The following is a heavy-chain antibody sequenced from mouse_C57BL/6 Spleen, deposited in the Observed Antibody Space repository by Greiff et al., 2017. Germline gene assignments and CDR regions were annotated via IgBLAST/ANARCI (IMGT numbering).Heavy chain of an antibody. CDR2: ISYSGST. V-gene: IGHV3-1*01. CDR3: ARGMDSHFDY. D-gene: IGHD2-3*01. J-gene: IGHJ2*01. CDR1: GYSITSGYD. Sequence: VQLQQSGPGMVKPSQSLSLTCTVTGYSITSGYDWHWIRHFPGNKLEWMGYISYSGSTNYNPSLKSRISITHDTSKNHFFLKLNSVTTEDTATYYCARGMDSHFDYWGQGTTLTVSS.